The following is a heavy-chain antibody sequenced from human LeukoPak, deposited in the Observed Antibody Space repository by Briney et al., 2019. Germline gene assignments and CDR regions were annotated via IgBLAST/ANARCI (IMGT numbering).Heavy chain of an antibody. Sequence: PGGSLRLSCAASGFTFDDYAMHWVRQAPGKGLEWVSGISWNSGSIGYADSVKGRFTISRDNAKNSLYLQMNSLRAEDTALYYCAKGYYYDSSGYSLEDFDYWGQGTLVTVSS. CDR3: AKGYYYDSSGYSLEDFDY. D-gene: IGHD3-22*01. CDR1: GFTFDDYA. CDR2: ISWNSGSI. V-gene: IGHV3-9*01. J-gene: IGHJ4*02.